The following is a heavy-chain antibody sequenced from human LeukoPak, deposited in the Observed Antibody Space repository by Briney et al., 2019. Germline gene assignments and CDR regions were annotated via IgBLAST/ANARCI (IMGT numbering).Heavy chain of an antibody. CDR2: IIPIFGTA. CDR3: AREPLYRYCSGGSCYPDY. V-gene: IGHV1-69*05. CDR1: GGTFISYA. D-gene: IGHD2-15*01. Sequence: SVKVSCKASGGTFISYAISWVRQAPGQGLEWMGRIIPIFGTANYAQKFQGRVTITTDESTSTAYMELSSLRSEDTAVYYCAREPLYRYCSGGSCYPDYWGQGTLVTVSS. J-gene: IGHJ4*02.